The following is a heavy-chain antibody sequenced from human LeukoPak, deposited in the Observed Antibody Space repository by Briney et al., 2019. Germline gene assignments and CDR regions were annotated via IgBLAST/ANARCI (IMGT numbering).Heavy chain of an antibody. CDR2: IVSNGCNT. Sequence: KELKYVSAIVSNGCNTYYADSVRGRFTISRDNSKDTVYLQMGSMRPEDTAVYYCARGGYYAASDIWGQGALVTVYS. D-gene: IGHD3-3*01. V-gene: IGHV3-64*02. J-gene: IGHJ4*02. CDR3: ARGGYYAASDI.